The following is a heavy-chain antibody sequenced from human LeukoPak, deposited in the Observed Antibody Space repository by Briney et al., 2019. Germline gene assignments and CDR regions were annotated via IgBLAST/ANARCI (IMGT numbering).Heavy chain of an antibody. CDR2: ISSDGSNK. CDR1: GFTVSTNY. CDR3: ARGRGRIAVAVEFDY. D-gene: IGHD6-19*01. V-gene: IGHV3-30*03. Sequence: GGSLRLSCGASGFTVSTNYMSWVRQAPGKGLEWVAVISSDGSNKYYADSVKGRFTISRDNSKNTLYLQVNSLRADDTAVYYCARGRGRIAVAVEFDYWGQGTLVTVSS. J-gene: IGHJ4*02.